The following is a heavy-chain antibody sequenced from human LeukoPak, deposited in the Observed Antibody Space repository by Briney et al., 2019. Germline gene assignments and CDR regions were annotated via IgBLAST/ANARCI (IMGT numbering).Heavy chain of an antibody. CDR3: AKGGTGYYKYNWFDP. J-gene: IGHJ5*02. V-gene: IGHV3-9*01. CDR2: ISWNSGSI. CDR1: GFTFDDYA. Sequence: GRSLRLSCAASGFTFDDYAMHWVRQAPGKGLEWVSGISWNSGSIGYADSVKGRFTISRDNAKNSLYPQMNSLRAEDTALYYCAKGGTGYYKYNWFDPWGQGTLVTVSS. D-gene: IGHD3-9*01.